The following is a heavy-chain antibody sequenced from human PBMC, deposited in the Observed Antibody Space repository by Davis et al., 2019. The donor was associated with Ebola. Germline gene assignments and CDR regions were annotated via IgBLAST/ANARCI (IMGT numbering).Heavy chain of an antibody. Sequence: PGGSLRLSCAASGFTFSNAWMSWVRQAPGKGLEWVGRIKSKTDGGTTDYAAPVKGRFTISRDDSKNTLYLQMNSLKTEDTAVYYCTTESRYYGSGSYYNEDYWGQGTLVTVSS. J-gene: IGHJ4*02. V-gene: IGHV3-15*01. CDR3: TTESRYYGSGSYYNEDY. CDR2: IKSKTDGGTT. D-gene: IGHD3-10*01. CDR1: GFTFSNAW.